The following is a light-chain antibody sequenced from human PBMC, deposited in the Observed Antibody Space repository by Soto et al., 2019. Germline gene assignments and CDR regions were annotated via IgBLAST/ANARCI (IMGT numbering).Light chain of an antibody. CDR2: EAS. V-gene: IGKV1-39*01. J-gene: IGKJ3*01. CDR3: QQSYDPPFT. Sequence: DIQMTQSPASLSSSVGDRVTITCRASQSISTYLNWYQQRPGSAPKLLIYEASSLPSGVPSRFSGSGSGTDFTLTISSLQPEDFATYYCQQSYDPPFTFGPGTKVDIK. CDR1: QSISTY.